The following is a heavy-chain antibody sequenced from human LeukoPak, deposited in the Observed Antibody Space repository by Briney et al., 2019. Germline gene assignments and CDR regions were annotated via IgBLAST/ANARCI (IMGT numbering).Heavy chain of an antibody. J-gene: IGHJ4*02. Sequence: GGSLRLSCAASGFTVSSNYMSWVRQAPGKGLEWVSVIYSGGSTYHADSVKGRFTISRDNSKNTLYLQMNSLRVEDTAIYYCVTETTEGAKDYWGQGTLVTVSS. CDR1: GFTVSSNY. CDR3: VTETTEGAKDY. V-gene: IGHV3-53*01. D-gene: IGHD1-14*01. CDR2: IYSGGST.